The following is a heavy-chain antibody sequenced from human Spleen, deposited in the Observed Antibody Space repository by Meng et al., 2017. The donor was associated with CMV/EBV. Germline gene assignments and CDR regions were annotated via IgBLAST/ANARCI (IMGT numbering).Heavy chain of an antibody. CDR3: ARISCTTTSCYNYFDY. CDR2: INWNGGST. CDR1: GFTFDDYG. D-gene: IGHD2-2*02. Sequence: GFTFDDYGMNWVRQAPGKGLEWVSGINWNGGSTGYADSVKGRFTISRDNAKNSLYLQMSSLRAEDTALYFCARISCTTTSCYNYFDYWGQGTLVTVSS. J-gene: IGHJ4*02. V-gene: IGHV3-20*03.